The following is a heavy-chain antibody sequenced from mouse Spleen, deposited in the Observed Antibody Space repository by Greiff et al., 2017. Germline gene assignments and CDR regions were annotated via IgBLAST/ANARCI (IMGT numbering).Heavy chain of an antibody. D-gene: IGHD1-1*01. CDR2: IYPRSGNT. V-gene: IGHV1-81*01. CDR3: ARGGYGSSYGAMDY. J-gene: IGHJ4*01. Sequence: QVQLQQSGAELARPGASVKLSCKASGYTFTSYGISWVKQRTGQGLEWIGEIYPRSGNTYYNEKFKGKATLTADKSSSTAYMELRSLTSEDSAVYFCARGGYGSSYGAMDYWGQGTSVTVSS. CDR1: GYTFTSYG.